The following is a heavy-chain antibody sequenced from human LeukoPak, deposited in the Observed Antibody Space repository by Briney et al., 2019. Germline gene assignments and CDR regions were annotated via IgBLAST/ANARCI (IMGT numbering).Heavy chain of an antibody. Sequence: GSVKVSYKASGYTFTSYGISWVRQAPGQGLEWMGWISAYNGNTNYAQKLQGRVTMTTDTSTSTAYMELRSLRSDDTAVYYCARENGDYGGNCFDYWGQGTLITVSS. CDR1: GYTFTSYG. CDR2: ISAYNGNT. J-gene: IGHJ4*02. V-gene: IGHV1-18*01. CDR3: ARENGDYGGNCFDY. D-gene: IGHD4-17*01.